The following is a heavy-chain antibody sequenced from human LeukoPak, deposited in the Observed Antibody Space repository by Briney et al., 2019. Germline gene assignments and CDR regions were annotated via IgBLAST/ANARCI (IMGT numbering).Heavy chain of an antibody. CDR2: IVPILGIA. CDR3: ARGIPAALDAFDI. Sequence: SVKVSCKASGGTFSSYAISWVRQAPGQGLEWMGRIVPILGIANYAQKFQGRVTITADKSTSTAYMELSSLRSEDTAVYYCARGIPAALDAFDIWGQGTMVTVSS. D-gene: IGHD2-2*01. J-gene: IGHJ3*02. CDR1: GGTFSSYA. V-gene: IGHV1-69*04.